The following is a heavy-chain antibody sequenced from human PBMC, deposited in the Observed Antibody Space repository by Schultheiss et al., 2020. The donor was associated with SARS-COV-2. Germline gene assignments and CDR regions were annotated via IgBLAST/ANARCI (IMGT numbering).Heavy chain of an antibody. Sequence: SETLSLTCSVSGGSISSYFWSWIRQPPGKGLEWIGEINHSGSTNYNPSLKSRVNISLDTSKNQFSLKLSSVTAADTAVYYCARTVMGDCSSTSCSGGYWGQGTLVTVSS. CDR3: ARTVMGDCSSTSCSGGY. CDR1: GGSISSYF. V-gene: IGHV4-34*09. J-gene: IGHJ4*02. D-gene: IGHD2-2*01. CDR2: INHSGST.